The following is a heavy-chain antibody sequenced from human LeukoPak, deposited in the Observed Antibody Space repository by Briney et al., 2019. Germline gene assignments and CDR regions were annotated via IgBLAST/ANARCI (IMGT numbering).Heavy chain of an antibody. CDR2: INPNSGGT. V-gene: IGHV1-2*02. CDR1: GYTFTGYY. CDR3: PRALLPRGFDY. Sequence: ASVKVSCKASGYTFTGYYMHWVRQAPGQGLEWMGWINPNSGGTNYAQKFQGRVTMTRDASISTAYMELSRLRSDDTAVYYCPRALLPRGFDYWGQGTLVPVSS. J-gene: IGHJ4*02. D-gene: IGHD2-15*01.